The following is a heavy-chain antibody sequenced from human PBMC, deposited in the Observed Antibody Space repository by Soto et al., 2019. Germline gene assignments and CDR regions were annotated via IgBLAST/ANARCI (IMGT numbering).Heavy chain of an antibody. CDR3: GTETSLAVAGIIH. J-gene: IGHJ4*02. D-gene: IGHD6-13*01. CDR2: FDAEDDET. CDR1: GHTLSDLS. Sequence: ASVKVSCKVSGHTLSDLSMHWVRQAPGKGLEWMGGFDAEDDETIYAQKFQGRVTMTEDTSTDTAYMELSSLRSEDTAVYYCGTETSLAVAGIIHWGQGTLVTVSS. V-gene: IGHV1-24*01.